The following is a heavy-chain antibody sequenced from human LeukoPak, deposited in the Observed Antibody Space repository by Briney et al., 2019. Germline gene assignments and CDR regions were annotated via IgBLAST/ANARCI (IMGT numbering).Heavy chain of an antibody. D-gene: IGHD2-2*01. Sequence: VASVKVSCKASGGTFSSYAISWVRQAPGQGLEWMGRIIPILGIANYAQKFQGRVTITADKSTSIAYMELSSLRSEDTAVYYCARDIHCSSTSCYYDYWGQGTLVTVSS. CDR3: ARDIHCSSTSCYYDY. CDR2: IIPILGIA. CDR1: GGTFSSYA. V-gene: IGHV1-69*04. J-gene: IGHJ4*02.